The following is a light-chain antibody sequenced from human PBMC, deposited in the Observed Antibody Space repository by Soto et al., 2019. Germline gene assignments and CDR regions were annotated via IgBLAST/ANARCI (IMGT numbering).Light chain of an antibody. CDR2: EDR. V-gene: IGLV3-1*01. J-gene: IGLJ2*01. CDR1: NLGDKY. Sequence: SYELTQPPSVSVSPGQTASISCSGDNLGDKYVCWYQQKPGQSPVLVIYEDRKRPSGIPERFSGSNSGNTATLTISGTQAIDEADYYCQAWDGSTVVFGGGTKVTV. CDR3: QAWDGSTVV.